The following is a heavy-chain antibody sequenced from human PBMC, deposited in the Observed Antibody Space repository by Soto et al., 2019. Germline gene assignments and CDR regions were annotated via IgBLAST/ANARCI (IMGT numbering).Heavy chain of an antibody. Sequence: ASVKVSCKASRYTFTSYALHWVRQAHGQRLEWMGWINAGNGNTKYSQKFQGRVTITRDTSASTAYMELSSLRSEDTALYYCASESYGGEFDYWGQRTLVIVSS. CDR1: RYTFTSYA. V-gene: IGHV1-3*01. J-gene: IGHJ4*02. D-gene: IGHD4-17*01. CDR3: ASESYGGEFDY. CDR2: INAGNGNT.